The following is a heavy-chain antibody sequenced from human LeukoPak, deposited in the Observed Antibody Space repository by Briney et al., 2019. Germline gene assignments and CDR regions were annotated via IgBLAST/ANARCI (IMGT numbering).Heavy chain of an antibody. CDR2: ISDDGRNK. J-gene: IGHJ4*02. CDR1: GFTFNNYG. Sequence: GGSLRLSCAAAGFTFNNYGMHYVRQAPGKGLEWVAVISDDGRNKKYADSVRGRFTISRDDSNNTLYLQMNSLRAEDTGVYYCAKDRETTASGTFDYWGQGTLVTVSS. CDR3: AKDRETTASGTFDY. V-gene: IGHV3-30*18. D-gene: IGHD1-1*01.